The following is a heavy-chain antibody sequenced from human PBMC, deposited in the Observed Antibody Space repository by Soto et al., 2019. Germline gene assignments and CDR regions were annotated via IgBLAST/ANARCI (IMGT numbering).Heavy chain of an antibody. D-gene: IGHD1-26*01. CDR3: VRGKYSGSYFFDY. CDR2: VSSVGSTT. Sequence: GGSLRLSCEASGFSFSGDWMHWVRQAPGKGLVWVSSVSSVGSTTDYADSVKGRFTISRDNAKNTLYLQMNSLGAEDTAVYYCVRGKYSGSYFFDYWGQGTLVTVSS. V-gene: IGHV3-74*01. CDR1: GFSFSGDW. J-gene: IGHJ4*02.